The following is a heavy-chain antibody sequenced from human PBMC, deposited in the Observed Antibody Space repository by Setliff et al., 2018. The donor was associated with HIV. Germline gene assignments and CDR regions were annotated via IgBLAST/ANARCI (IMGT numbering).Heavy chain of an antibody. D-gene: IGHD6-19*01. CDR3: ARGRKKTLAVSGTRYFDF. CDR2: INHSGST. V-gene: IGHV4-34*01. J-gene: IGHJ4*02. Sequence: SETLSLTCAVYGGSFSGYYWSWIRQPPGKGLEWIGEINHSGSTNYNPSLKSRVTISVDTSKNQFSLKLSSVTAADMGVYYCARGRKKTLAVSGTRYFDFCGQGTLVTVSS. CDR1: GGSFSGYY.